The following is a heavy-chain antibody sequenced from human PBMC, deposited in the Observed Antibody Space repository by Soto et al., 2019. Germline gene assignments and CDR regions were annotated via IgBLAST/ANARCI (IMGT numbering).Heavy chain of an antibody. Sequence: GSLRLSGAASGFKISNYSMIWVRQAPGKGLEWVSLISATGGGTYYADSVRGRFTISRDNSHNTLYLQVHSLTAEDTAVYYCAKDRRAGANSALYSDFSGQGAAAPFSP. CDR1: GFKISNYS. CDR2: ISATGGGT. D-gene: IGHD2-21*01. J-gene: IGHJ4*02. V-gene: IGHV3-23*01. CDR3: AKDRRAGANSALYSDF.